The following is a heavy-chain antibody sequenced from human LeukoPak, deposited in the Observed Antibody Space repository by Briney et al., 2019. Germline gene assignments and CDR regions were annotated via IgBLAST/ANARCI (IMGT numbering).Heavy chain of an antibody. CDR3: ARATPNLKQWLPDY. Sequence: GASVKVSCKASGYTFTRYAITWVRQAPGQGLEWMGWISAYNGNTNYAQKLQGRVTMTTDTSTSTAYMELRSLRSDDTAVYYCARATPNLKQWLPDYWGQGTLVTVSS. J-gene: IGHJ4*02. CDR2: ISAYNGNT. V-gene: IGHV1-18*01. CDR1: GYTFTRYA. D-gene: IGHD6-19*01.